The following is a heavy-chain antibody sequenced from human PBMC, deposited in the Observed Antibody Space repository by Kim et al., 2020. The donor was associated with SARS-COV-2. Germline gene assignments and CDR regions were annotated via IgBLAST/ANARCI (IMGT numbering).Heavy chain of an antibody. J-gene: IGHJ4*01. CDR2: IDGGNGNT. V-gene: IGHV1-3*01. Sequence: ASVKVSCKASGYTFYTYAMHWVRQAPGQRLEWMGCIDGGNGNTQYSQKFQGRVTFTRDTSATTAYMDLSSLRSEDTAVYYCAREVRMDLSMAHIYDYW. CDR1: GYTFYTYA. D-gene: IGHD3-16*02. CDR3: AREVRMDLSMAHIYDY.